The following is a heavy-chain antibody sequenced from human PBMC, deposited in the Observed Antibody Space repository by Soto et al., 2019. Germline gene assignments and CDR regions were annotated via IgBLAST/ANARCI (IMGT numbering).Heavy chain of an antibody. CDR1: GFTFSSYG. Sequence: QVQLVESGGGVVQPGRSLRLSCAASGFTFSSYGMHWVRQAPGKGLEWVAGISYDGSNKYYADSVKGRFTISRDNSKNKINLQMHSLRAEATAVYYCEKMTARHYGLLDDFDYWGQGTLVTVSS. V-gene: IGHV3-30*18. CDR3: EKMTARHYGLLDDFDY. D-gene: IGHD1-26*01. CDR2: ISYDGSNK. J-gene: IGHJ4*02.